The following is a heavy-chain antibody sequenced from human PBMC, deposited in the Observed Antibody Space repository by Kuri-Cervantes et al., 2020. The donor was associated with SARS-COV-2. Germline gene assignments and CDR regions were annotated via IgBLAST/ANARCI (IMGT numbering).Heavy chain of an antibody. Sequence: EGSLRLSCAASGFTLSDYYMSWIRQAPGKGLEWVSYISSSGSTIYYADSVKGRFTISRDNSKNTLYLQMNSLRAEDTAVYYCAMKSTRNNYYDSSGSFDYWGQGTLVTVSS. CDR1: GFTLSDYY. J-gene: IGHJ4*02. CDR2: ISSSGSTI. V-gene: IGHV3-11*04. CDR3: AMKSTRNNYYDSSGSFDY. D-gene: IGHD3-22*01.